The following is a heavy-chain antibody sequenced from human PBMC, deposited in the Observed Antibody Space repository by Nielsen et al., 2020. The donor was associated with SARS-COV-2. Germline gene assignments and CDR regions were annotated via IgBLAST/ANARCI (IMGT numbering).Heavy chain of an antibody. CDR2: IYYSGIT. J-gene: IGHJ6*02. Sequence: SETLSLTCTVSGGSVSSGSYYWSWIRQPPGKGLEWIGYIYYSGITNYNPSLKSRVTISVDTSKNQFSLKLSSVTAADTAVYYCARDANYDFWSGPSGMDVWGQGTTVTVSS. D-gene: IGHD3-3*01. CDR3: ARDANYDFWSGPSGMDV. V-gene: IGHV4-61*01. CDR1: GGSVSSGSYY.